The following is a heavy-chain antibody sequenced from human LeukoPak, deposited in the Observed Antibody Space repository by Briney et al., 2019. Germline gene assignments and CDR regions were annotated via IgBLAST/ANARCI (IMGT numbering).Heavy chain of an antibody. D-gene: IGHD6-19*01. CDR2: IYSGGIT. J-gene: IGHJ2*01. Sequence: GGSLRLSCAASGFTVSGNYMSWVRQAPGKGLEWVSVIYSGGITYYADSVKGRFTISRDNSKNTVYLQMNNLRAEDTAVYYCAKGRYSSGWNWYFDLWGRGTLVTVSS. CDR1: GFTVSGNY. CDR3: AKGRYSSGWNWYFDL. V-gene: IGHV3-66*01.